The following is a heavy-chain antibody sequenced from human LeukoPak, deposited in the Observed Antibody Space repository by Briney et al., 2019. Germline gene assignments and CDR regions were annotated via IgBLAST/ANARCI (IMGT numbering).Heavy chain of an antibody. V-gene: IGHV4-59*01. CDR1: GVSISSYY. Sequence: SETLSLTCTVSGVSISSYYWSWIRQPPGKGLEWIGYIYYSGSTNYNPYLKSRVTISVDTSKNQFSLKLSPVTAPDTAVYYCASSGSYRNDAFDIWGQGTMVTVSS. CDR2: IYYSGST. CDR3: ASSGSYRNDAFDI. D-gene: IGHD1-26*01. J-gene: IGHJ3*02.